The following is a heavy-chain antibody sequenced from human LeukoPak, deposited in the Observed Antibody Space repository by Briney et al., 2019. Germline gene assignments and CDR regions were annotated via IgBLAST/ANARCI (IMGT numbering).Heavy chain of an antibody. V-gene: IGHV4-34*01. Sequence: SETLSLTCAVYGGSFSGYYWSWIRQPPGKGLEWIGEINHSGSTNYNPSLKCRVTISVDTSNNQFSLKLSSVTAADTAVYYCARAGLELLSLYYYYMDVWGKGTTVTVSS. CDR2: INHSGST. D-gene: IGHD1-7*01. CDR3: ARAGLELLSLYYYYMDV. J-gene: IGHJ6*03. CDR1: GGSFSGYY.